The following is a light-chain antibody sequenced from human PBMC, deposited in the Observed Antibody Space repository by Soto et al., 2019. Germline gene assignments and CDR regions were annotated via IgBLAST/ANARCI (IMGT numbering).Light chain of an antibody. J-gene: IGKJ4*01. Sequence: EIVMTQSPATLSVSPGERATLSCRASQSLGSNLAWYQQKPGQAPRLLIFGASTRATGIPARFSGTGSGTEFTLTISSLQSEDFAVYYCQQYNNWSLTFGGGTKVEIK. CDR2: GAS. CDR1: QSLGSN. CDR3: QQYNNWSLT. V-gene: IGKV3-15*01.